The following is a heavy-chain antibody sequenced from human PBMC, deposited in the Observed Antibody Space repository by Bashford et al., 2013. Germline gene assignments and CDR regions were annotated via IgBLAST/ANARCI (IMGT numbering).Heavy chain of an antibody. J-gene: IGHJ4*02. CDR1: GFTFRSYE. Sequence: GSLRLSCAASGFTFRSYEMHWVRQAPGKGAGVGGPHEPRCKCGSTMWDSCEGPIHHLPETTPKNTLSLQMNSLRAEDTAIYYCAKGLLQWLAPFDYWGPGNPWSPSPQ. V-gene: IGHV3-7*03. CDR2: EPRCKCG. D-gene: IGHD6-19*01. CDR3: AKGLLQWLAPFDY.